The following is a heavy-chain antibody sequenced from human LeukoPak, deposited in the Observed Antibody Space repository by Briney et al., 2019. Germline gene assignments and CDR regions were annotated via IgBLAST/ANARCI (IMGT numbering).Heavy chain of an antibody. Sequence: GSSVKVSCKTSGGTFSSYAISWVRQAPGQGLEWMGGIIPIFGTANYAQKFQGRVTITADKSTSTAYMELSSLRSEDTAVYYCAPTTEHPKGGDYWGQGTLVTVSS. CDR3: APTTEHPKGGDY. CDR1: GGTFSSYA. D-gene: IGHD4-17*01. V-gene: IGHV1-69*06. CDR2: IIPIFGTA. J-gene: IGHJ4*02.